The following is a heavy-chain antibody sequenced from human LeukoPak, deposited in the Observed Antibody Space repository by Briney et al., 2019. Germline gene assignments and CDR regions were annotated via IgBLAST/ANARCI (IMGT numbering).Heavy chain of an antibody. J-gene: IGHJ4*02. CDR2: IKSKTDGGTT. V-gene: IGHV3-15*01. CDR3: TPSIAAAGSLDY. Sequence: TGGSLRLSCAASGFTFSNVWMSWVRQAPGKGLEWVGRIKSKTDGGTTDYAAPVKGRFTISRDDSKNTLNLQMNSLKTEDTAVYYCTPSIAAAGSLDYWGQGTLVTVSS. D-gene: IGHD6-13*01. CDR1: GFTFSNVW.